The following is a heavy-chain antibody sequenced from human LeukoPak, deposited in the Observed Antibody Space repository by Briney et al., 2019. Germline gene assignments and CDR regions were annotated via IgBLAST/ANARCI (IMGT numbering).Heavy chain of an antibody. Sequence: PGGSLSLSCAASGFTFSSYWLHWIRQAPGKGLVWVARINTDGSTTSYSESVKGRFTISRDNAKNTLYVLMDCLRAEYTAVYYCVRDGIGGNYFYWGQGTLVTVSS. CDR3: VRDGIGGNYFY. V-gene: IGHV3-74*01. CDR1: GFTFSSYW. J-gene: IGHJ4*02. D-gene: IGHD1-26*01. CDR2: INTDGSTT.